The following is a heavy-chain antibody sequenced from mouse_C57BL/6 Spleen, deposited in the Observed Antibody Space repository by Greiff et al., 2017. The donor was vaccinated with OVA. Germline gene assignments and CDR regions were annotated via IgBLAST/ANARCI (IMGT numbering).Heavy chain of an antibody. D-gene: IGHD1-1*01. J-gene: IGHJ4*01. CDR2: IDPSDSYT. CDR3: ARITTVAAMDY. CDR1: GYTFTSYW. V-gene: IGHV1-50*01. Sequence: VQLQQPGAELVKPGASVKLSCKASGYTFTSYWMQWVKQRPGQGLEWIGEIDPSDSYTNYNQKFKGKATLTVDTSSSTAYMQLSSLTSEDSAVYYCARITTVAAMDYWGQGTSVTVSS.